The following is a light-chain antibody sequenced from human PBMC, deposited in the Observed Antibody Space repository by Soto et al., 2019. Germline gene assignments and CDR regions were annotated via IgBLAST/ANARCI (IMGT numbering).Light chain of an antibody. J-gene: IGLJ2*01. CDR2: EVS. CDR3: SSYAGSNVV. V-gene: IGLV2-8*01. CDR1: SSDVGGYNY. Sequence: QSALTQPPSASGSPGQSVTISCTGTSSDVGGYNYVSWYQQHPGKAPKLMIYEVSKRPSGVPDRFSDSKSGNTASLTVSGLQAEDEADYYCSSYAGSNVVFGGGTQLTVL.